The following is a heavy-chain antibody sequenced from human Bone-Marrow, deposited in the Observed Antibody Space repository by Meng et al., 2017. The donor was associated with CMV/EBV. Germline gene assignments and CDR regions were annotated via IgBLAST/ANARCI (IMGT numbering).Heavy chain of an antibody. Sequence: SGPTLVKPTQTLTLTCTFSGFSLRTSGAGVGWMRQPPGKALEWLALIYWNDDKNYSPSLRGRLTMTKDTSRNLVVLKMTNMDPVDTATYYCAHGRRYYNYIWGSYRPVFDDWGQGILVTVSS. CDR3: AHGRRYYNYIWGSYRPVFDD. CDR2: IYWNDDK. D-gene: IGHD3-16*02. J-gene: IGHJ4*02. V-gene: IGHV2-5*01. CDR1: GFSLRTSGAG.